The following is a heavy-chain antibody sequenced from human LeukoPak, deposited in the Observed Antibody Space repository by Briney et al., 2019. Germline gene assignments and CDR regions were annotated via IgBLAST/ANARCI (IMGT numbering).Heavy chain of an antibody. CDR2: INPDSGGT. CDR3: ARDGDTAMGFYVEY. V-gene: IGHV1-2*02. Sequence: ASVKVSCKASGYTFTGYFVHWVRQAPGHGLEWMGWINPDSGGTKYSQRFQGRVTLTRDTTITTLFMELSRLTSDDTAVYNSARDGDTAMGFYVEYWGQGNLVTVTS. J-gene: IGHJ4*02. CDR1: GYTFTGYF. D-gene: IGHD5-18*01.